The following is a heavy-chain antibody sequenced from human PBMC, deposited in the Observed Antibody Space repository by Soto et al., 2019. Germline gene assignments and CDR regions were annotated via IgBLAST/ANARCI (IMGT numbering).Heavy chain of an antibody. CDR1: GFTFSSYA. Sequence: GGSLRLSCAAGGFTFSSYAMSWVRPAPVKGLELVSAISGSGGSPSYADTVKGRFTIARDNSKNTLYLQMNSPRAEDTAVYYCAKEGRLTVTYYYYGMDVWGQGTTVTVSS. J-gene: IGHJ6*02. CDR2: ISGSGGSP. D-gene: IGHD4-17*01. CDR3: AKEGRLTVTYYYYGMDV. V-gene: IGHV3-23*01.